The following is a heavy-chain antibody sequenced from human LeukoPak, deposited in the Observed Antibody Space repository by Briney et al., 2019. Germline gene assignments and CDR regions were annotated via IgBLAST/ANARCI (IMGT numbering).Heavy chain of an antibody. CDR2: ISGSSRYT. D-gene: IGHD3-10*01. CDR3: ARVGTSGSPIDY. J-gene: IGHJ4*02. CDR1: GFTFSDYY. Sequence: PGGSLRLSCAASGFTFSDYYMSWIRQAPGKGLEWLSYISGSSRYTDYADSVKGRFTIPRDNAKSSLYLQMNSLRAEDSAVFYCARVGTSGSPIDYWGRGTLVTVSS. V-gene: IGHV3-11*05.